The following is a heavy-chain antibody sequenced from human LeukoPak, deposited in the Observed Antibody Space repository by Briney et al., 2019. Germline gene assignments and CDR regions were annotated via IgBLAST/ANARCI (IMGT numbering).Heavy chain of an antibody. D-gene: IGHD6-13*01. V-gene: IGHV4-59*08. CDR3: ARLYSSSWDYYFDY. J-gene: IGHJ4*02. CDR2: IYYSGST. CDR1: GGSISSYY. Sequence: SETLTLTCTVSGGSISSYYWSWIRQPPGKGLEWIGYIYYSGSTNYNPSLKSRVTISVDTSKNQFSLKLSSVTAADTAVYYCARLYSSSWDYYFDYWGQGTLVTVSS.